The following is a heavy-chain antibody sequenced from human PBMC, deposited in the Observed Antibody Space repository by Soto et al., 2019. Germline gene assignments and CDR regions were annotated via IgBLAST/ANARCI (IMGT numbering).Heavy chain of an antibody. D-gene: IGHD3-10*01. CDR1: GFSLSNARMG. CDR2: IFSNDEK. V-gene: IGHV2-26*01. Sequence: QVTLKESGPVLVKPTETLTLTCTVSGFSLSNARMGVSWIRQPPGKALEWLAHIFSNDEKSYSTSLKSRLTIATETSKCQVVLTMTNMDPVDTATYYCARMRVGMVRGVIIPYYYGMDVWGQGTTVTVSS. CDR3: ARMRVGMVRGVIIPYYYGMDV. J-gene: IGHJ6*02.